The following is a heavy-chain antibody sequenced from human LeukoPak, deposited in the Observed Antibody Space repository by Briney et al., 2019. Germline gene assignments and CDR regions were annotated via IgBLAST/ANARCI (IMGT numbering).Heavy chain of an antibody. J-gene: IGHJ2*01. CDR3: AAATKVLLWFGELSPRRSGRYFDL. D-gene: IGHD3-10*01. V-gene: IGHV4-59*01. CDR1: GGSISSYY. CDR2: IYYSGST. Sequence: SETLSLTCTVSGGSISSYYWSWIRQPPGKGLEWIGYIYYSGSTNYNPSLKSRVTISVDTSKNQFSLKLSSVTAADTAVYYCAAATKVLLWFGELSPRRSGRYFDLWGRGTLVTVSS.